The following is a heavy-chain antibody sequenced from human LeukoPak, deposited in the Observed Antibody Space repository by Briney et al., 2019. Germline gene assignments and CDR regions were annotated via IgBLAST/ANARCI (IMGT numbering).Heavy chain of an antibody. CDR2: IYYSGST. D-gene: IGHD2-2*01. CDR1: GGSISSGDYY. Sequence: PSETLSLTCTVSGGSISSGDYYWSWIRQPPGKGLEWIGYIYYSGSTYYNPSLKSRVTISVDTSKNQFSLKLSSVTAADTAVYYCARDDEVVPAAMKSNYYYYMDVWGKGTTVTVSS. CDR3: ARDDEVVPAAMKSNYYYYMDV. V-gene: IGHV4-30-4*08. J-gene: IGHJ6*03.